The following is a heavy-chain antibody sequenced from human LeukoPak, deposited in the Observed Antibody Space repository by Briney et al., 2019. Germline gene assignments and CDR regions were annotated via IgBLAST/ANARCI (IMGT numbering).Heavy chain of an antibody. CDR1: GITISSNH. D-gene: IGHD4-17*01. V-gene: IGHV3-66*01. J-gene: IGHJ5*02. CDR2: IYDGGST. CDR3: ARFYGVPGGWFDP. Sequence: GGSLRLSCAASGITISSNHMSWVRQAPGKGLEWVSVIYDGGSTYYSDSVKGRFTISRDNSKNTLYLQMNSLRAEDTAVYYCARFYGVPGGWFDPWGQGTLVTVSS.